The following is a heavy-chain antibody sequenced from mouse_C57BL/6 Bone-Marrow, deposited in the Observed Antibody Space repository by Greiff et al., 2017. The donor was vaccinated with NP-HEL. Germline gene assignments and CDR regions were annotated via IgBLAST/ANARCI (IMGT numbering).Heavy chain of an antibody. V-gene: IGHV1-81*01. CDR2: IYPRSGNT. Sequence: QVQLQQSGAELARPGASVKLSCKASGYTFTSYGISWVKQRTGQGLEWIGEIYPRSGNTYYNEKFKGKATLTADKSSSTAYMELRSLTSEDSAVYFCARGPHYYGSSYGYCDVWGTGTTVTVSS. J-gene: IGHJ1*03. CDR1: GYTFTSYG. D-gene: IGHD1-1*01. CDR3: ARGPHYYGSSYGYCDV.